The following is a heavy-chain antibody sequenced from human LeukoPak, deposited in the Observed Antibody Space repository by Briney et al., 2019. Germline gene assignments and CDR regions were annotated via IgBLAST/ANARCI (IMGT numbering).Heavy chain of an antibody. CDR2: IYSGGNT. V-gene: IGHV3-66*01. J-gene: IGHJ1*01. CDR1: GFTVSTIY. Sequence: GGSLRLPCAASGFTVSTIYMTWVRQAPGKGLEWVSIIYSGGNTYYADSVKGRFTISRDNSKNTLYLQMNSLRVEDTAVYYCARGYGDHVGPFYFQHWGQGTLVTVSS. D-gene: IGHD4-17*01. CDR3: ARGYGDHVGPFYFQH.